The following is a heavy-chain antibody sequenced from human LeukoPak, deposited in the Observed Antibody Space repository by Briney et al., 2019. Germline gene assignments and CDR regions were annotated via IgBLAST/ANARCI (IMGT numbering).Heavy chain of an antibody. J-gene: IGHJ4*02. CDR1: GYTFTGHY. Sequence: ASVKVSCKASGYTFTGHYMHWVRQAPGQGLEWMGWISPYNGNTNHAQNLQGRVSMTTDTSTNTAYMELRSLRSDDTAVYYCARGGVVGGLFPLGYWGQGTLVTVSS. CDR3: ARGGVVGGLFPLGY. D-gene: IGHD1-26*01. CDR2: ISPYNGNT. V-gene: IGHV1-18*04.